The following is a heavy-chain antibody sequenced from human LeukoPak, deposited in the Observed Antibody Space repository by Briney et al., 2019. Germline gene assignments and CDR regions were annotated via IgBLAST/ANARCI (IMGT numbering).Heavy chain of an antibody. V-gene: IGHV1-8*01. J-gene: IGHJ4*02. D-gene: IGHD3-3*01. CDR3: ARGRKGGITIFGVVTPYYFDY. CDR2: MNPNSGNT. CDR1: GSAFTSYD. Sequence: ASVKVSCKASGSAFTSYDINWVRQATGQGLEWMVWMNPNSGNTGCAQKFPGRDTMTRNTSRSTAYMELSSLRSEDTAVYYCARGRKGGITIFGVVTPYYFDYWGQGTLVTVSS.